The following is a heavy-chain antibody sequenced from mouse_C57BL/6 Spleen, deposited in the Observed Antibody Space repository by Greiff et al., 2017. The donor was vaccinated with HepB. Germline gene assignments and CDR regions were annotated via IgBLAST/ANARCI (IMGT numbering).Heavy chain of an antibody. D-gene: IGHD1-1*01. CDR2: INPSNGGT. CDR1: GYTFTSYW. V-gene: IGHV1-53*01. Sequence: QVQLQQPGTELVKPGASVKLSCKASGYTFTSYWMHWVKQRPGQGLEWIGNINPSNGGTKYNEKFKSKATLTVDKSSSTAYMQRSSLTSEDSAVYYCSRLGYYGSGGYFDVWGTVTTVTVSS. CDR3: SRLGYYGSGGYFDV. J-gene: IGHJ1*03.